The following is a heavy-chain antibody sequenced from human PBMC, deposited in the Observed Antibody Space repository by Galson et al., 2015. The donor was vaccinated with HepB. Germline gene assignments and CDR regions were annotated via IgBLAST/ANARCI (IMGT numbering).Heavy chain of an antibody. J-gene: IGHJ5*01. Sequence: ETLSLTCTVSGGSISSSSYYWGWIRQPPGKGLEWIGSIYYSGSTYYNPSLKSRVTISVDTSKNQFSLKLSSVTAADTAVYYCARVAGYCSSTSCLNWFDPWGQGTLVTVSS. D-gene: IGHD2-2*01. V-gene: IGHV4-39*07. CDR3: ARVAGYCSSTSCLNWFDP. CDR1: GGSISSSSYY. CDR2: IYYSGST.